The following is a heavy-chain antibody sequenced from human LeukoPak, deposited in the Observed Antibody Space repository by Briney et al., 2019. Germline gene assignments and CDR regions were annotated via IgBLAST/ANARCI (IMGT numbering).Heavy chain of an antibody. D-gene: IGHD6-13*01. CDR1: GYTFTSYG. V-gene: IGHV1-18*01. Sequence: ASVKVSCKASGYTFTSYGISWVRQAPGQGLEWMGWISAYNGNTNYAQKLQGRVTMTTDTSTSTAYMELRSLRSDDTAVYYCARDKRRYSSLAFDPWGQGTLVTVSS. CDR2: ISAYNGNT. J-gene: IGHJ5*02. CDR3: ARDKRRYSSLAFDP.